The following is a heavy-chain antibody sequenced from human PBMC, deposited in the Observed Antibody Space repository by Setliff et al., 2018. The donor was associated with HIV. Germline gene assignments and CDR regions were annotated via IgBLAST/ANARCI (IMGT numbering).Heavy chain of an antibody. CDR2: MYYSGST. CDR3: ARLDDSGSYYENPFDI. J-gene: IGHJ3*02. D-gene: IGHD1-26*01. V-gene: IGHV4-59*11. Sequence: PSETLSLTCTVSNGCISSHYWSWIRQPPGKGLEWIGNMYYSGSTNYNPSLKSRLTMLIETSGDYFSLNLRSVTAADTAVYYCARLDDSGSYYENPFDIWGQGAMVT. CDR1: NGCISSHY.